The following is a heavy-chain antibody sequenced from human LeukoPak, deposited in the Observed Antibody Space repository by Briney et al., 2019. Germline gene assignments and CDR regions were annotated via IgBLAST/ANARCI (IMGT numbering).Heavy chain of an antibody. CDR3: ARYYDSSGFWFDP. CDR1: GFTFSSYW. Sequence: GGSLRLSCAASGFTFSSYWMNWVRQAPGKGLEWVSSISSSSSYIYYADSVKGRFTISRDNAKNSLYLQMNSLRAEDTAVYYCARYYDSSGFWFDPWGQGTLVTVSS. V-gene: IGHV3-21*01. D-gene: IGHD3-22*01. CDR2: ISSSSSYI. J-gene: IGHJ5*02.